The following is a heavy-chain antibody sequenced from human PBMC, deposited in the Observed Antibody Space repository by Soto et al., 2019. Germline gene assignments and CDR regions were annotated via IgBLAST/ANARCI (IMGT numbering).Heavy chain of an antibody. CDR1: GYTFTSSY. CDR3: ARGRYNWNDGHYYYYYMDV. Sequence: GASVKVTCKASGYTFTSSYSNWVRQATGRGLEWMGWMNPNSGNTGYAQKFQGRVTMTRNTSISTAYMELSSLRSEDTAVYYCARGRYNWNDGHYYYYYMDVWGKGTTVTVSS. D-gene: IGHD1-1*01. CDR2: MNPNSGNT. V-gene: IGHV1-8*01. J-gene: IGHJ6*03.